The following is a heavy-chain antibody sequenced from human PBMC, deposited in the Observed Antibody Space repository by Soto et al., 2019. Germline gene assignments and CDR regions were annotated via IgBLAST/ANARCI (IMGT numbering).Heavy chain of an antibody. CDR3: SYGSGSYSYYYMDV. J-gene: IGHJ6*03. Sequence: SETLSLTCAVYGGSFSGYYWSWIRQPPGKGLEWIGEINHSGSTNYNPSLKSRVTISVDTSKNQFSLKLSSVTAADTAVYYCSYGSGSYSYYYMDVWGKGTTVTVSS. CDR2: INHSGST. CDR1: GGSFSGYY. D-gene: IGHD3-10*01. V-gene: IGHV4-34*01.